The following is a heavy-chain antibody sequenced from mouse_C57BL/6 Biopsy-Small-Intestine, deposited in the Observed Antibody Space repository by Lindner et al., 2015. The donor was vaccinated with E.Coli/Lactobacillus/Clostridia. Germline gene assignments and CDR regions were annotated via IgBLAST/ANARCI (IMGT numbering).Heavy chain of an antibody. Sequence: VQLQESGGGLVKPGGSLKLSCAASGFTFSDYGMHWVRQAPEKGLEWVAYISSGSSTIYYADTVKGRFTISRDNAKNTLFLQMTSLRPEDTAMYYCTRDEINTWFAYWGQGTLVTVSA. D-gene: IGHD2-4*01. V-gene: IGHV5-17*01. CDR2: ISSGSSTI. J-gene: IGHJ3*01. CDR1: GFTFSDYG. CDR3: TRDEINTWFAY.